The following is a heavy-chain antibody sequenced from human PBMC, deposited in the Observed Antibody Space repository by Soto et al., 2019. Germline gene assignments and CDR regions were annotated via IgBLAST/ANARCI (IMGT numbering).Heavy chain of an antibody. V-gene: IGHV1-3*01. J-gene: IGHJ4*02. Sequence: ASVKVSCKASGYTFTSYAMHWVRQAPGQRLEWMGWINAGNGSTKYSQKFQGRVTITRDTSASTAYMELSSLRSEDTAVYYCARDILFDYWGQGPLVTVSS. CDR2: INAGNGST. CDR3: ARDILFDY. D-gene: IGHD2-15*01. CDR1: GYTFTSYA.